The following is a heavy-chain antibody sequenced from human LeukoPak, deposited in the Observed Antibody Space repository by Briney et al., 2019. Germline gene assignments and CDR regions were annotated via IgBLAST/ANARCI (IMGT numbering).Heavy chain of an antibody. J-gene: IGHJ4*02. CDR1: GDSISSYH. D-gene: IGHD2-15*01. V-gene: IGHV4-59*08. CDR2: MYYSGDS. Sequence: SETLSLTCTVSGDSISSYHSTWIRQSPGRGLEWIGYMYYSGDSNYNPSLKSRVTISLDTSNNQFSLKLSSVTAADTAIYYCATYTRHCSGGNCYSIDYWGQGTLVTVSS. CDR3: ATYTRHCSGGNCYSIDY.